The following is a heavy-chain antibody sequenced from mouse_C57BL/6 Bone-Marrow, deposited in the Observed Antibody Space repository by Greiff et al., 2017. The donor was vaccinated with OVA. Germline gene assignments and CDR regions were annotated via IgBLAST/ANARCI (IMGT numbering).Heavy chain of an antibody. CDR1: GYTFTSYW. D-gene: IGHD2-3*01. V-gene: IGHV1-52*01. Sequence: VQLQQPGAELVRPGSSVKLSCKASGYTFTSYWMHWVKQRPIQGLEWIGNIYPSDSETHYNQKFKDKATLTVDKSSSTAYMQLSSLTSEDSAVYYCARGDGASFAYWGQGTLVTVSA. J-gene: IGHJ3*01. CDR3: ARGDGASFAY. CDR2: IYPSDSET.